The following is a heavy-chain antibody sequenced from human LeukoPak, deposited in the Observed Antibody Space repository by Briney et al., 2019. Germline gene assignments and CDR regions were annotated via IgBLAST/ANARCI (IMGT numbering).Heavy chain of an antibody. Sequence: GSLRLSCAASGFTFYNYAMSWVRQAPGKGLEWVSSISGSSSLIYYADSVRGRFTISRDNAQNSLFLQMDSLRAEDTAVYYCARVTGSSGWYSMDVWGQGTTVTVSS. CDR3: ARVTGSSGWYSMDV. CDR1: GFTFYNYA. J-gene: IGHJ6*02. V-gene: IGHV3-21*01. CDR2: ISGSSSLI. D-gene: IGHD6-19*01.